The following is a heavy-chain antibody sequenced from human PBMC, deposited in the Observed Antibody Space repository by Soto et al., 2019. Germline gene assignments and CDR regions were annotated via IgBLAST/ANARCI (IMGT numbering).Heavy chain of an antibody. CDR3: AKDMVHCTGTRCARYFEK. Sequence: PGGSLRLSCAASGFTFRNYAMIWVRQAPGKGLEWVSGISDSGGVIFYADSVRGRFTISRDNSKNTLHLQMNSLRGDDTALYYCAKDMVHCTGTRCARYFEKWGRGTLVTVSS. V-gene: IGHV3-23*01. CDR1: GFTFRNYA. J-gene: IGHJ4*02. CDR2: ISDSGGVI. D-gene: IGHD2-8*02.